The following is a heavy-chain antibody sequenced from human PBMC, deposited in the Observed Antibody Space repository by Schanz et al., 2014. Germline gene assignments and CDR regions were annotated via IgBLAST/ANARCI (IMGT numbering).Heavy chain of an antibody. CDR1: GFTFSSYT. CDR2: ITGSGGTT. V-gene: IGHV3-23*01. Sequence: EVQLLESGGGLVQPGGSLRLSCVASGFTFSSYTMNWVRQAPGKGLEWVSAITGSGGTTHYADSVKGRFTISRDNSENTLYLQMNSLRAEDTAVYYCARPSDSSWYMDVWGKGTTXTVSS. CDR3: ARPSDSSWYMDV. D-gene: IGHD2-21*02. J-gene: IGHJ6*03.